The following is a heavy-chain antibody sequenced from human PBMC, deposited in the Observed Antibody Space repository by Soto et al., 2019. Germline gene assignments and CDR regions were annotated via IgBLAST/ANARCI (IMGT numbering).Heavy chain of an antibody. CDR3: ARGLDSSSSRFDY. Sequence: PGGSLRLSCAASGFTFSSYAMHWVRQAPGKGLEWVAVISYDGSNKYYADSVKGRFTISRDNSKNTLYLQMNSLRAEDTAVYYCARGLDSSSSRFDYWGQGTLVTVSS. V-gene: IGHV3-30-3*01. CDR1: GFTFSSYA. J-gene: IGHJ4*02. CDR2: ISYDGSNK. D-gene: IGHD6-6*01.